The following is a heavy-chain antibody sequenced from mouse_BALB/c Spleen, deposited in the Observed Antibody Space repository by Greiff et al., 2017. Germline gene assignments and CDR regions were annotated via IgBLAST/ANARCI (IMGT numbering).Heavy chain of an antibody. J-gene: IGHJ4*01. Sequence: EVQLVESGGGLVQPGGSLRLSCATSGFTFTDYYMSWVRQPPGKALEWLGFIRNKANGYTTEYSASVKGRFTISRDNSQSILYLQMNTLRAEDSATYYCARDYLGYAMDYWGQGTSVTVSS. CDR1: GFTFTDYY. V-gene: IGHV7-3*02. CDR2: IRNKANGYTT. CDR3: ARDYLGYAMDY.